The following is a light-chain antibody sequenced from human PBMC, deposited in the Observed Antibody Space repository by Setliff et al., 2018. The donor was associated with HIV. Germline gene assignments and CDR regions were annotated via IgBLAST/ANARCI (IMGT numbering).Light chain of an antibody. CDR3: SAYTSSGSLGV. Sequence: QSVLPQPASVSGSPGQSITISCSGTSSDIGGYNYVSWYQQHPGKVPKLMIFDVSNRPSGVSNRFSGSKSGNTASLTISGLQAEDEADYYCSAYTSSGSLGVFGTGTKVT. J-gene: IGLJ1*01. V-gene: IGLV2-14*03. CDR1: SSDIGGYNY. CDR2: DVS.